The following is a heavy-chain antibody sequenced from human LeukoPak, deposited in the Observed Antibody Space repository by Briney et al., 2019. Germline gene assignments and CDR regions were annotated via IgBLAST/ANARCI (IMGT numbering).Heavy chain of an antibody. D-gene: IGHD3-9*01. CDR1: GFTFTSSA. J-gene: IGHJ4*02. CDR3: AASYYDILTGRYYGIDY. CDR2: IVVGSGNT. Sequence: SVKVSCKASGFTFTSSAMQWVRQARGQRLEWIGWIVVGSGNTNYAQKFQERVTTTRDMSTSTAYMELSSLRSEDTAVYYCAASYYDILTGRYYGIDYWGQGTLVTVSS. V-gene: IGHV1-58*02.